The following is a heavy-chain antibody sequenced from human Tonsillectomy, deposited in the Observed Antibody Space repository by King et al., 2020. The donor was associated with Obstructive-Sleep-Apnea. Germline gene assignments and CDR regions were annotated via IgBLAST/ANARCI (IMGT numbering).Heavy chain of an antibody. Sequence: VQLVESGGGLVQPGGSLRLSCATSGITFSSYSMNWVRQAPWKGLEWVSYISSSTSTIYYPDSVKGRFTISRDNAKNSLYLQMNSLRAEDTAVYYCATGGPDAFDFWGRGTMVTVSS. CDR1: GITFSSYS. CDR2: ISSSTSTI. CDR3: ATGGPDAFDF. J-gene: IGHJ3*01. D-gene: IGHD3-16*01. V-gene: IGHV3-48*04.